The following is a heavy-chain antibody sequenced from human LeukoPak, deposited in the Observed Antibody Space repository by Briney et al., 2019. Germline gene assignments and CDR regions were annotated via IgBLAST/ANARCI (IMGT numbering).Heavy chain of an antibody. Sequence: PSETLSLTCTVSGGSISSGSYYWSWIRQPAGKGLEWIGRIYTSGSTNYNPSLKSRVTISVDTSKNQFSLKLSSVTAADTAVYYCARDSQYDFWSGYYPVDYFDYWGQGTLVTVSS. CDR2: IYTSGST. CDR3: ARDSQYDFWSGYYPVDYFDY. V-gene: IGHV4-61*02. D-gene: IGHD3-3*01. CDR1: GGSISSGSYY. J-gene: IGHJ4*02.